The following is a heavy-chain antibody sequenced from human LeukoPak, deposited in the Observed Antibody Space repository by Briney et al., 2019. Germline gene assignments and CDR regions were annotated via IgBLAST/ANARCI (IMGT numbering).Heavy chain of an antibody. D-gene: IGHD1-26*01. Sequence: PGGSLRLSCAASGFTFSSYSMNWVRQPPGKGLEWIDSGSTYYNESLESRVTISIDTSKNQFSLKLNSVTAADTAMYYCAKSGGYGLIDYWGQGTLVTVSS. V-gene: IGHV4-34*08. CDR1: GFTFSSYS. J-gene: IGHJ4*02. CDR3: AKSGGYGLIDY. CDR2: SGST.